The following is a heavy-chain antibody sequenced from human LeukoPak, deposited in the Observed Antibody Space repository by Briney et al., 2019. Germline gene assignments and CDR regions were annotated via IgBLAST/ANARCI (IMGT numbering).Heavy chain of an antibody. CDR2: ITGSGGST. V-gene: IGHV3-23*01. CDR1: GFTFSIYA. CDR3: TGGGWSTDAFDI. D-gene: IGHD6-19*01. Sequence: PGRSLRLSCAASGFTFSIYAMSWVRHAPRKGLEWVLGITGSGGSTNYADSVKGRFTISRDNSKNTLYLQMSSLRAEDTAVYYCTGGGWSTDAFDIWGQGTMVTVSS. J-gene: IGHJ3*02.